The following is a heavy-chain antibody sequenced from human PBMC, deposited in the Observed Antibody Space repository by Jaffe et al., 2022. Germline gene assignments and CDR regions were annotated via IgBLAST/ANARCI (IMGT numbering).Heavy chain of an antibody. J-gene: IGHJ4*02. Sequence: QVQLVQSGAEVKKPGASVKVSCKASGYTFTGYYMHWVRQAPGQGLEWMGRINPNSGGTNYAQKFQGRVTMTRDTSISTAYMELSRLRSDDTAVYYCASLGYCSGGSCYPFDYWGQGTLVTVSS. CDR2: INPNSGGT. D-gene: IGHD2-15*01. CDR3: ASLGYCSGGSCYPFDY. CDR1: GYTFTGYY. V-gene: IGHV1-2*06.